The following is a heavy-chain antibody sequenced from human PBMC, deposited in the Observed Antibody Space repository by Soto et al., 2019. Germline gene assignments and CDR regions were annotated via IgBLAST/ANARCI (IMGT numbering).Heavy chain of an antibody. V-gene: IGHV3-23*01. CDR1: GFTFTTYA. Sequence: VQLLESGGGLVQPGGSLRLSCAASGFTFTTYAMAWVRQAPGKGLEWVSALSGNSGTTYSADSVKGRFTISRDNSRNTLYLQISSLRADDTALYYCAKGSKFTIFSRNDYWGQGTLVTVSS. J-gene: IGHJ4*02. CDR3: AKGSKFTIFSRNDY. D-gene: IGHD3-3*01. CDR2: LSGNSGTT.